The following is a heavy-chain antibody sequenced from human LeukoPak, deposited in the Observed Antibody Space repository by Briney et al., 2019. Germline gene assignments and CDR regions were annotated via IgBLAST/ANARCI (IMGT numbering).Heavy chain of an antibody. CDR2: INPNSGGT. Sequence: ASVKVSCKASGYTFTGYYMHWVRQAPGQGLEWMGWINPNSGGTNYAQKFQGRVTMTRDTSISIAYMELSRLRSDDTAVYYCARVEESSGYYYEAYWGQGTLVTVSS. CDR1: GYTFTGYY. CDR3: ARVEESSGYYYEAY. J-gene: IGHJ4*02. V-gene: IGHV1-2*02. D-gene: IGHD3-22*01.